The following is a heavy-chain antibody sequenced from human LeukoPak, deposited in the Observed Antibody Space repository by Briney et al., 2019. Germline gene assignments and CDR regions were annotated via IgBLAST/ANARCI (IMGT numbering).Heavy chain of an antibody. CDR3: ATGPVRDYSNY. D-gene: IGHD4-11*01. Sequence: SETLSLTCTVSSGSISSGGYYWSWIRQHPGKGLEWIGYIYYSGSTYYNPSLKSRLTISLDTSKNQFSLKLSSVTAADTAVYYCATGPVRDYSNYWGQGTLVTVSS. J-gene: IGHJ4*02. CDR1: SGSISSGGYY. CDR2: IYYSGST. V-gene: IGHV4-31*03.